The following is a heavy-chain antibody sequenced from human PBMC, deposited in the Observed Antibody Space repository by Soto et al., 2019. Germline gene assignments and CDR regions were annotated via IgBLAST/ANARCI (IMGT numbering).Heavy chain of an antibody. Sequence: EVQLLESGGGLVQPGRSLRLSCAASGFTFSSYAMNWVRQAPGKGLEWVSAMSGTGGSTYYADSGKGRFTISRDTPKNTLYLQMNSLRVEDTAVFYCAQAGFSSGWSPSYFDYWGQGTLVTVSS. V-gene: IGHV3-23*01. CDR1: GFTFSSYA. CDR3: AQAGFSSGWSPSYFDY. D-gene: IGHD6-19*01. J-gene: IGHJ4*02. CDR2: MSGTGGST.